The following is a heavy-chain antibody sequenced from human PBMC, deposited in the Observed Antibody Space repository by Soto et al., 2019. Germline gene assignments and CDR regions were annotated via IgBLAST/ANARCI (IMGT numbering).Heavy chain of an antibody. CDR3: GRGIRNYYGVDV. CDR2: IKTDGSSM. CDR1: GITFSSYW. V-gene: IGHV3-74*01. Sequence: EVQLVESGGGLVQPGWSLRLSCAASGITFSSYWMHWVRQVPGKGLVWVSRIKTDGSSMKYADSVKGRFTISRDNAKNTVYLQMNSLRAEDTAVYYCGRGIRNYYGVDVWGQGTTVTVSS. J-gene: IGHJ6*02. D-gene: IGHD5-18*01.